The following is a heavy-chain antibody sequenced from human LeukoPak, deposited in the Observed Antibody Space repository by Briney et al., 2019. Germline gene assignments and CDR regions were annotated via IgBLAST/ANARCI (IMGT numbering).Heavy chain of an antibody. V-gene: IGHV3-9*01. D-gene: IGHD6-13*01. J-gene: IGHJ4*02. Sequence: PGGSLRLSCAASGFTFDDYSMHWVRQAPGKGLEWVSGISWSSGTIGYADSVKGRFTISRDNAKNSLYLQMNSLRAEYTALYYCAKDSTALSWSSPFDYWGQGTLVTVSS. CDR1: GFTFDDYS. CDR2: ISWSSGTI. CDR3: AKDSTALSWSSPFDY.